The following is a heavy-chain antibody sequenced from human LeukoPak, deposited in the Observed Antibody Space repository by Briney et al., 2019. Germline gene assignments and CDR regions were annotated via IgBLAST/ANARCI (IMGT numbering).Heavy chain of an antibody. J-gene: IGHJ3*02. V-gene: IGHV3-33*01. CDR2: IWYDGSNK. CDR3: ARDRIAAEEGAFDI. Sequence: GRSLRLSCAASGFTFSSYGMHWVRQAPGKGLEWVAVIWYDGSNKYYADSVKGRFTICRDNSKNSLYLQMNSLRAEDTAVYYCARDRIAAEEGAFDIWGQGTMVTVSS. D-gene: IGHD6-13*01. CDR1: GFTFSSYG.